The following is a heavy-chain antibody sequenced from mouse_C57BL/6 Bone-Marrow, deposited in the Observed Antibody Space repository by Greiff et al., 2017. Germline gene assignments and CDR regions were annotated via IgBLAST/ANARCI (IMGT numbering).Heavy chain of an antibody. CDR2: ISDGGSYT. CDR1: GFTFSSYA. CDR3: ARDYYGSSLDFDY. V-gene: IGHV5-4*01. J-gene: IGHJ2*01. D-gene: IGHD1-1*01. Sequence: EVKLMESGGGLVKPGGSLKLSCAASGFTFSSYAMSWVRQTPEKRLEWVATISDGGSYTYYPDNVKGRFTISRDNATNNLYLQMSHLKSEDTAMYYCARDYYGSSLDFDYWGQGTTLTVSS.